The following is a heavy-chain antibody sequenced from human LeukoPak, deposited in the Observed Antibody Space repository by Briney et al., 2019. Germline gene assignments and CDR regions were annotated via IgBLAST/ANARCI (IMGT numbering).Heavy chain of an antibody. CDR3: ARDKGRAYSYGYVDY. CDR2: ISPYNGNT. CDR1: GYTFTPFG. Sequence: ASVKVSCKTSGYTFTPFGINWVRQAPGQGLQWMGWISPYNGNTNYAQKLQGRVTMTTDTSTNTAYMELRSLRSDDTAVYYCARDKGRAYSYGYVDYWGQGTLVTVS. J-gene: IGHJ4*02. V-gene: IGHV1-18*01. D-gene: IGHD5-18*01.